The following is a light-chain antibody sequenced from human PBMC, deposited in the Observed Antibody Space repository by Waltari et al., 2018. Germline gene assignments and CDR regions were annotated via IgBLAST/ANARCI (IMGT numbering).Light chain of an antibody. CDR2: AAS. CDR1: QSVGRT. V-gene: IGKV3-20*01. J-gene: IGKJ1*01. Sequence: DIVLTQSPGTLSLSPGDRATLSCRASQSVGRTLAWYQQRPGQAPRLLIYAASSRATGIPDRFSGSGSGTDFSLTISRLEPEDFAVYYCQKYGNRPATFGQGTKVEVK. CDR3: QKYGNRPAT.